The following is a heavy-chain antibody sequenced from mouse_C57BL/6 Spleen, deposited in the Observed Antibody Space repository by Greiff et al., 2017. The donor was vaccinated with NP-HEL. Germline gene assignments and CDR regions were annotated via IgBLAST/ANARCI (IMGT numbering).Heavy chain of an antibody. V-gene: IGHV1-69*01. CDR2: IDPSDSYT. Sequence: QVQLQQPGAELVMPGASVKLSCKASGYTFTSYWMHWVKQRPGQGLEWIGEIDPSDSYTNYNQKFKGKSPLTVDKSSSTAYMQLSSLTSEDSAVYYCARAYYYGSSPYYFDYWGQGTTLTVSS. CDR1: GYTFTSYW. D-gene: IGHD1-1*01. CDR3: ARAYYYGSSPYYFDY. J-gene: IGHJ2*01.